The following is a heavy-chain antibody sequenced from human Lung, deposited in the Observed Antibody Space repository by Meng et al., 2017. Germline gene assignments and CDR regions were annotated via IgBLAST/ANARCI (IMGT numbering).Heavy chain of an antibody. CDR2: IDPNNDHT. CDR3: ARDEDISAAGKLFGDY. D-gene: IGHD6-13*01. Sequence: QVPLVQSGPEGKKPGASVKLSWKPSGYTFAAYWIHWLRQAPGQGLEWMGRIDPNNDHTQYAQNFQGRVTMTSDTSISTVYMELNGLRSDDTAVYYCARDEDISAAGKLFGDYWGQGTLVTVSS. J-gene: IGHJ4*02. CDR1: GYTFAAYW. V-gene: IGHV1-2*06.